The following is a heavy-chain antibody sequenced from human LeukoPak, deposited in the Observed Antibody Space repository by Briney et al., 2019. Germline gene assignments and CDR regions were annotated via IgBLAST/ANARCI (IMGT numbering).Heavy chain of an antibody. CDR2: IYSGGST. J-gene: IGHJ4*02. V-gene: IGHV3-53*01. CDR1: GFTVSSNY. CDR3: ARSAAGTYY. D-gene: IGHD1-1*01. Sequence: PGGSLRLSCAASGFTVSSNYMSWVRHAPGKGLEWVSVIYSGGSTYYTDSVKGRFTISRDNAKNSLYLQMNSLRAEDTAVYYCARSAAGTYYWGQGTLVTVSS.